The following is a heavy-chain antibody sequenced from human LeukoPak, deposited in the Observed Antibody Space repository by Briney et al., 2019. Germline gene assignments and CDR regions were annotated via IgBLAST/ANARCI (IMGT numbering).Heavy chain of an antibody. J-gene: IGHJ4*02. CDR2: VSYSGST. CDR3: ASLGDTAMAVDY. Sequence: SETLSLTCTVSGGSISSGAYYWSWIRQHPGKGLEWIGYVSYSGSTYYNPSLKSRLTISVDTSKNQFSLKLSSVTAADTAVYCCASLGDTAMAVDYWGQGTLVTVSS. V-gene: IGHV4-31*03. D-gene: IGHD5-18*01. CDR1: GGSISSGAYY.